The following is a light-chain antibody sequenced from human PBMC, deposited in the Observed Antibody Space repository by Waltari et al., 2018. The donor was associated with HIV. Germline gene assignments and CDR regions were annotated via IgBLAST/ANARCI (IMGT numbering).Light chain of an antibody. J-gene: IGLJ2*01. CDR1: ALPSEY. V-gene: IGLV3-10*01. CDR2: EGS. Sequence: SHELTQPPSVSVSPGQAPGITCSEDALPSEYVYWYQQKSGQAPVLVIHEGSRRPSGIPERISGSTTGTMATLTISGAQVEDEADYYCFSTNSGGNQGLFGGGTKLIVL. CDR3: FSTNSGGNQGL.